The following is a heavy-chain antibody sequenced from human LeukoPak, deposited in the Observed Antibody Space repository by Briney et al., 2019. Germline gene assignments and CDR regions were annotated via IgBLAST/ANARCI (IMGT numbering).Heavy chain of an antibody. J-gene: IGHJ3*02. CDR3: VRDTHYAFNI. CDR1: GFTFSSYS. Sequence: GGSLRLSCAASGFTFSSYSMNWVRQAPGKGLEWVSNIRSGGSDKYYADSVKGRFTISRDNVKNSLYLQMNSLGAEDTAVYYCVRDTHYAFNIWGQGTMVTVS. V-gene: IGHV3-48*01. CDR2: IRSGGSDK.